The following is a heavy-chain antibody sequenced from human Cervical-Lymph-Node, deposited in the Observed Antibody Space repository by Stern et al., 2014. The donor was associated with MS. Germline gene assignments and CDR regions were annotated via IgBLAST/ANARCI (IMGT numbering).Heavy chain of an antibody. D-gene: IGHD1-1*01. CDR1: GFTVSRDY. V-gene: IGHV3-53*01. CDR2: ITNVGTS. Sequence: VQLVQSGGGVIQPGGSLRLSCTASGFTVSRDYMMWVRQAPGKGLEWVSLITNVGTSFYTDSVKCRFTITRDDSKNTVYLHMTSLRAEDTAMYYCARETSSPERSDWWGQGTLVTVSS. J-gene: IGHJ4*02. CDR3: ARETSSPERSDW.